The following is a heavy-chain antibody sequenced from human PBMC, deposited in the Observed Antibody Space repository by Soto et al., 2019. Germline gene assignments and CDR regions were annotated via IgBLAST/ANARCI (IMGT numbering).Heavy chain of an antibody. CDR2: INSDGSIA. CDR1: GFTFSDYW. J-gene: IGHJ3*02. D-gene: IGHD7-27*01. CDR3: GRERWGLLDI. Sequence: EVQLVESGGGLVQPGGSLRLSCAASGFTFSDYWMAWARQAPGKGLFWVSRINSDGSIAHYAESVKGRFTISRDNAKKTLGVQGNSLRDDDTAVYYCGRERWGLLDIWGQGAMVTGSS. V-gene: IGHV3-74*01.